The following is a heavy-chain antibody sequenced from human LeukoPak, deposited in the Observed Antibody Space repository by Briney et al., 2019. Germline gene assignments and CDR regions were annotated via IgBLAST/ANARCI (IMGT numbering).Heavy chain of an antibody. CDR2: ISYDGSNK. Sequence: PGGSLRLSCAASGFTFSSYGMHWVRQAPGKGLEWVAVISYDGSNKYYADSVKGRFTISRDNSKNTLYLQMNSLRAEDTAVYYCAKGYDFWSDYWGQGTLVTASS. CDR3: AKGYDFWSDY. J-gene: IGHJ4*02. V-gene: IGHV3-30*18. CDR1: GFTFSSYG. D-gene: IGHD3-3*01.